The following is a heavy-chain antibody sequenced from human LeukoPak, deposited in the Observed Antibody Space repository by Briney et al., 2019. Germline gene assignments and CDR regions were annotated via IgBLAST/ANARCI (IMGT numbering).Heavy chain of an antibody. CDR2: IYYTGST. V-gene: IGHV4-39*01. D-gene: IGHD5-18*01. CDR3: ARHSYGSSYYYYYYMDV. Sequence: ASETLSLTCTVSGGSISSTSYYWGWIRQPPGKGLEWIGSIYYTGSTYYNPSLKSRVTISVGTSKNQFSLKLSSVTAADTAVYYCARHSYGSSYYYYYYMDVWGKGTTVTVSS. J-gene: IGHJ6*03. CDR1: GGSISSTSYY.